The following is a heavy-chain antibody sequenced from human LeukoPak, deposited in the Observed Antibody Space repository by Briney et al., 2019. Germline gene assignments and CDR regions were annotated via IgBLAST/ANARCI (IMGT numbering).Heavy chain of an antibody. J-gene: IGHJ4*02. Sequence: PGGSLRLSCAASGFTFSTYSMNWVRQAPGKGLEWVSSIISSSTTYIYYADSVKGRFTISRDNAKNSLYLQMNSLRADDTAVYYCAKEIDILTGYTPFDYWGQGTLVTVSS. CDR2: IISSSTTYI. CDR3: AKEIDILTGYTPFDY. V-gene: IGHV3-21*01. D-gene: IGHD3-9*01. CDR1: GFTFSTYS.